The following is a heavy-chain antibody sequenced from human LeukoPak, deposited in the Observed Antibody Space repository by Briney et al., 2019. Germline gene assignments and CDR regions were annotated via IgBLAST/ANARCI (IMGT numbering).Heavy chain of an antibody. Sequence: GGSLRLSCAASGFTFSSYAMSWVRQAPGKGLEWVSAISGSGGSTYYADSVKGRFTISRDNSRNTLYLQMNSLRAEDTAVYYCAKPSSGYTSFHIWGQGTMVTVSS. J-gene: IGHJ3*02. CDR2: ISGSGGST. CDR1: GFTFSSYA. D-gene: IGHD3-22*01. CDR3: AKPSSGYTSFHI. V-gene: IGHV3-23*01.